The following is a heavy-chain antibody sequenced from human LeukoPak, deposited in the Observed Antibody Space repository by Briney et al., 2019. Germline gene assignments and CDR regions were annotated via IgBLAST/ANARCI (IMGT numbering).Heavy chain of an antibody. CDR3: ARAPFSSGWYLPWGYMDV. CDR1: GYTFSTYG. Sequence: ASVKVSCKASGYTFSTYGICWVRQAPGQGLEWMAWISAYNTNTNYAQKFQGRVTMTTDTSTSTAYMELRSLRSDDTAVYYCARAPFSSGWYLPWGYMDVWGKGTTVTISS. J-gene: IGHJ6*03. D-gene: IGHD6-19*01. CDR2: ISAYNTNT. V-gene: IGHV1-18*01.